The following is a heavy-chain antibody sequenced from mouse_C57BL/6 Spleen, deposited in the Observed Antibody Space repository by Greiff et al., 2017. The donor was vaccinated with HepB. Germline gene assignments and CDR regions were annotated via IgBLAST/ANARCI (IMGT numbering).Heavy chain of an antibody. CDR3: ARHEDDYGFDY. CDR2: FYPGSGSI. D-gene: IGHD2-4*01. Sequence: VKLVESGAELVKPGASVKISCKASGYAFSSYWMNWVKQRPGKGLEWIGWFYPGSGSIKYNEKFKDKATLTADKSSSTVYMELSRLTSEDSAVYFCARHEDDYGFDYWGQGTTLTVSS. J-gene: IGHJ2*01. V-gene: IGHV1-62-2*01. CDR1: GYAFSSYW.